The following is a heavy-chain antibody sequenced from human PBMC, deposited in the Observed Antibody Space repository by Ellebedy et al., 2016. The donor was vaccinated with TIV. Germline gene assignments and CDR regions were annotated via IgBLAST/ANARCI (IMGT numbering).Heavy chain of an antibody. CDR2: IYYSGST. CDR1: GGSISSGDYY. Sequence: MPSETLSLTCTVSGGSISSGDYYRSWIRQPPGKGLEWIGYIYYSGSTYYNPSLKSRVTISVDTSKNQFSLKLSSVTAADTAVYYCARTAYYDSSGYYPSSFDYWGQGTLVTVSS. D-gene: IGHD3-22*01. CDR3: ARTAYYDSSGYYPSSFDY. J-gene: IGHJ4*02. V-gene: IGHV4-30-4*01.